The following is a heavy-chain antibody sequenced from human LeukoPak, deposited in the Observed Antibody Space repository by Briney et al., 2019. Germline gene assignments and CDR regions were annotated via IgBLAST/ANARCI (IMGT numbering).Heavy chain of an antibody. J-gene: IGHJ5*02. CDR2: IKSKTDGGTT. CDR3: TTDVTEIVVAPAVSPNWFDP. Sequence: GGSLRLSCAASGFTFSNAWMSWVRQAPGKGLEWVGRIKSKTDGGTTDYAAPVKGRFTISRDDSKNALYLQMNSLKTEDRAVYYCTTDVTEIVVAPAVSPNWFDPWGQGTLVTVSS. D-gene: IGHD2-2*01. V-gene: IGHV3-15*01. CDR1: GFTFSNAW.